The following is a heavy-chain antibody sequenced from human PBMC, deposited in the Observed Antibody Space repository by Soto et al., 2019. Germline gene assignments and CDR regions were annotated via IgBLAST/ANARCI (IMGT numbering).Heavy chain of an antibody. Sequence: QVQLVQSGAEVKKPGSSVKVSCKASGGTFSSYAISWVRQAPGQGLEWMGGIIPIFGTANYAQKFQGRVTITADEFTSTAYMELSSLRSEDTAVYYCATGDGIVVVVAWEDWGQGPLVTVSS. CDR2: IIPIFGTA. J-gene: IGHJ4*02. CDR1: GGTFSSYA. D-gene: IGHD2-15*01. CDR3: ATGDGIVVVVAWED. V-gene: IGHV1-69*01.